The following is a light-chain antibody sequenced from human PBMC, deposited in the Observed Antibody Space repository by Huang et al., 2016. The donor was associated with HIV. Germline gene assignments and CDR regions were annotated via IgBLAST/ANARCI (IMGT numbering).Light chain of an antibody. J-gene: IGKJ5*01. CDR3: MQALETPIT. CDR2: LGS. V-gene: IGKV2-28*01. CDR1: QSLLHSNGYNY. Sequence: DIVMTQSPLSLPVTPGEPASISCKSSQSLLHSNGYNYLDWYLQKPWQSPQLLISLGSNRASGVPYRFSGSGSGTDFTLKISRVEAEDVGVYYCMQALETPITFGQGTRLEIK.